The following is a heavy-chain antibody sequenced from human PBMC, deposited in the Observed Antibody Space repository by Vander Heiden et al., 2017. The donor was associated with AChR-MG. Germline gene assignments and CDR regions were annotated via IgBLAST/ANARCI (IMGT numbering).Heavy chain of an antibody. CDR2: IYYSGST. D-gene: IGHD3-10*01. CDR3: ARDRGPAGRFGELSGWFDP. J-gene: IGHJ5*02. V-gene: IGHV4-59*01. CDR1: GGSISSYY. Sequence: QVQLQESGPGLVKPSETLSLTCTVSGGSISSYYWSWIRQPPGKGLEWIGYIYYSGSTNYNPSLKSRVTISVDTSKNQFSLKLSSVTAADTAVYYCARDRGPAGRFGELSGWFDPWGQGTLVTVSS.